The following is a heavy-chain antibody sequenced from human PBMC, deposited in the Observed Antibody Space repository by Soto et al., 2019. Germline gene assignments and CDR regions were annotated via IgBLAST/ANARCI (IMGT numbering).Heavy chain of an antibody. V-gene: IGHV3-30*18. D-gene: IGHD3-10*01. CDR2: ISYDGSNK. CDR3: AKDPALLWFGEISNYYYYGMDV. Sequence: QVQLVESGGGVVQPGRSLRLSCAASGFTFSSYGMHWVRQAPGKGLEWVAVISYDGSNKYYADSVKGRFTISRDNSKNTLYLQMNSLRAEDTAVYYCAKDPALLWFGEISNYYYYGMDVWGQGTTVTVSS. CDR1: GFTFSSYG. J-gene: IGHJ6*02.